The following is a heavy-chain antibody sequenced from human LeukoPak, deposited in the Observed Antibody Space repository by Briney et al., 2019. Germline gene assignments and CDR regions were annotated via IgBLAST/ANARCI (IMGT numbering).Heavy chain of an antibody. CDR3: ARCRNGYCSSTSCYRFDY. Sequence: SETLSLTCAVYGGSFSGHYWSWIRQPPGKGLEWIGEINHSGSTNYNPSLKSRVTISVDTSKNQFSLKLSSVTATDTAVYYCARCRNGYCSSTSCYRFDYWGQGTLVAVSS. J-gene: IGHJ4*02. V-gene: IGHV4-34*01. D-gene: IGHD2-2*01. CDR2: INHSGST. CDR1: GGSFSGHY.